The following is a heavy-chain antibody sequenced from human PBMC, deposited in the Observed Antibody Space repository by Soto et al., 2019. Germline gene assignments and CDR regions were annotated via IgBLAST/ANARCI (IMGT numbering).Heavy chain of an antibody. J-gene: IGHJ5*02. CDR3: ATSLWFGTQVEL. CDR1: GGYFNDNY. V-gene: IGHV4-34*01. Sequence: QVQLQQWGAGLLKPSETLSLSCAVYGGYFNDNYYTWFRQPPGKGLEWIGEISRSGTTKYIPSLKGSASISFDTSKTQVSVKVTSVTAADTAVYYCATSLWFGTQVELWGQGALVTVSS. D-gene: IGHD3-10*01. CDR2: ISRSGTT.